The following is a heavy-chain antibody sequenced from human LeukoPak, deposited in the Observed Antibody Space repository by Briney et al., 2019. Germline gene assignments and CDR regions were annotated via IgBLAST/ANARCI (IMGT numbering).Heavy chain of an antibody. J-gene: IGHJ5*01. V-gene: IGHV1-2*02. CDR3: AKEQMATAFDS. Sequence: SSVKVSCKASGYTFTGYYLHWLRQAPGQGLDGMGWINPNSGGTKYAQKFQGRVTMTRDTSISTAYIELSRLRSDDTAVYYCAKEQMATAFDSWGQGTLVTVSS. CDR2: INPNSGGT. CDR1: GYTFTGYY. D-gene: IGHD5-24*01.